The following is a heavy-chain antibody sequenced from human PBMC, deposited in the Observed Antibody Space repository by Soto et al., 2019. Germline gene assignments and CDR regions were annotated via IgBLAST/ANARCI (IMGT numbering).Heavy chain of an antibody. Sequence: GGSLRLSCAASGFTFGSYSMNWARQAPGKGLEWVSYISSSSSTIYYADSAKGRFTISRDNAKNSLYLQMNSLRAEDTAVYYCARDSDDSSGYYLLGVYYFDYWGQGTLVTVSS. CDR1: GFTFGSYS. CDR3: ARDSDDSSGYYLLGVYYFDY. CDR2: ISSSSSTI. D-gene: IGHD3-22*01. J-gene: IGHJ4*02. V-gene: IGHV3-48*01.